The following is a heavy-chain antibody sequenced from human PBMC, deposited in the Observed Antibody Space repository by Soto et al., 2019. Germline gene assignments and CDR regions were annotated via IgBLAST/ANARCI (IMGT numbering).Heavy chain of an antibody. V-gene: IGHV1-69*13. Sequence: SVKVSCKASGGTFSSYAISWVRQAPGQGLEWMGGIIPIFGTANYAQKFQGRVTITADESTSTAYMELSSLRSEDTAVYYCARSYYGSGPPNYYYYGMDVWGQGTTVTVSS. J-gene: IGHJ6*02. CDR3: ARSYYGSGPPNYYYYGMDV. CDR2: IIPIFGTA. CDR1: GGTFSSYA. D-gene: IGHD3-10*01.